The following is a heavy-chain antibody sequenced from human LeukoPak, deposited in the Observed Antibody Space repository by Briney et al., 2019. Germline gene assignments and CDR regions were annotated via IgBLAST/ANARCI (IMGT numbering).Heavy chain of an antibody. Sequence: PGGSLRLSCAASGFTFSSYAMHWVRQAPGKGLEWEAVISYDGSNKYYADSVKGRFTISRDNSKNTLYLQMNSLRAEDTAVYYCARDPSYSGYDYLADSPYFDYWGQGTLVTVSS. J-gene: IGHJ4*02. CDR2: ISYDGSNK. D-gene: IGHD5-12*01. V-gene: IGHV3-30*04. CDR1: GFTFSSYA. CDR3: ARDPSYSGYDYLADSPYFDY.